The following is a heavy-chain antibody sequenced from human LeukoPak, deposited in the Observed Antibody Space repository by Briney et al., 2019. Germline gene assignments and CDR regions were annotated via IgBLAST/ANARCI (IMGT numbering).Heavy chain of an antibody. D-gene: IGHD3-10*01. CDR3: ARGSSSAPSNFDY. CDR2: ISSSSSYI. Sequence: GGSLRLSCAASGFTFSSYSMNWVRQAPGKGLEWVSSISSSSSYIYYADSVKGRLTISRDNAKNSLYLQMNSLRAEDTAVYYCARGSSSAPSNFDYWGQGTLVTVSS. J-gene: IGHJ4*02. V-gene: IGHV3-21*01. CDR1: GFTFSSYS.